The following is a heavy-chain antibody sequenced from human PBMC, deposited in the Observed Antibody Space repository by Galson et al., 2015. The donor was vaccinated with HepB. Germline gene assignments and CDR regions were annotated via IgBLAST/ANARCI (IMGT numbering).Heavy chain of an antibody. CDR3: AKGLRASDYNYPDY. CDR1: GFTFSGYG. Sequence: SLRLSCAASGFTFSGYGMHWVRQAPGKGLEWVALIWYDGSSKYYADSVKGRFTISRDNSKNTLFLQMNSLRAEDTAVYYCAKGLRASDYNYPDYWGQGTLVTVSS. V-gene: IGHV3-33*06. D-gene: IGHD5-24*01. CDR2: IWYDGSSK. J-gene: IGHJ4*02.